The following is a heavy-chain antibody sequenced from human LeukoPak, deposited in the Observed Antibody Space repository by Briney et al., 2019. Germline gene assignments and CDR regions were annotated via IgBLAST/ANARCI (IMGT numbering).Heavy chain of an antibody. D-gene: IGHD3-22*01. CDR1: GGTFSSYA. J-gene: IGHJ3*02. CDR2: IIPTFGTA. V-gene: IGHV1-69*06. CDR3: ARGSDYYDSSGYYYDDAFDI. Sequence: SVKVSCKASGGTFSSYAISWVRQAPGQGLEWMGGIIPTFGTANYAQKFQGRVTITADKSTSTAYMELSSLRSEDTAVYYCARGSDYYDSSGYYYDDAFDIWGQGTMVTVSS.